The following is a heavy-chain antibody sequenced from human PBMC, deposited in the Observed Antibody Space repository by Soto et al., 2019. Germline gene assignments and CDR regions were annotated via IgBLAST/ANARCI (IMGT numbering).Heavy chain of an antibody. Sequence: SVKVSCKASGGTFSSYAISWVRQAPGQGLEWMGGIIPIFGTANYAQKFQGRVTITADESTSTACMELSSLRSEDTAVYYCARHDRYCSSTSCYTGTFDYWGQGTLVTVSS. D-gene: IGHD2-2*02. CDR2: IIPIFGTA. V-gene: IGHV1-69*13. J-gene: IGHJ4*02. CDR1: GGTFSSYA. CDR3: ARHDRYCSSTSCYTGTFDY.